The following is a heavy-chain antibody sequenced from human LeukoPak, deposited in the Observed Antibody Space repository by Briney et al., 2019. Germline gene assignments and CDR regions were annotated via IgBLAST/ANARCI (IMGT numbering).Heavy chain of an antibody. CDR2: ISSSGSTI. CDR1: GFTFSSYE. D-gene: IGHD3-10*02. CDR3: AELGITMIGGV. Sequence: GGSLRLSCAASGFTFSSYEMNWVRQAPGKGLEGVSYISSSGSTIYYADSVKGRFTSSRDNAKNSLYLQMNSLRAEDTAVYYCAELGITMIGGVWGKGTTVTISS. J-gene: IGHJ6*04. V-gene: IGHV3-48*03.